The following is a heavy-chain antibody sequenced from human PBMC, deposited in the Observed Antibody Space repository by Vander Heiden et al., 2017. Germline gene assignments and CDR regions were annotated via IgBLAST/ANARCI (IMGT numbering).Heavy chain of an antibody. CDR1: GFTFTRYG. CDR2: ISYDGSNK. D-gene: IGHD5-12*01. Sequence: QVPLVESGGGVVQPGRSVRRSCAASGFTFTRYGMHWVRQAPGKGLEWVAVISYDGSNKYYADSVKGRFTISRDNSKNTLYLQMNSLRAEDTAVYYCAKDAGYSGYDEPPPSDYWGQGTLVTVSS. V-gene: IGHV3-30*18. J-gene: IGHJ4*02. CDR3: AKDAGYSGYDEPPPSDY.